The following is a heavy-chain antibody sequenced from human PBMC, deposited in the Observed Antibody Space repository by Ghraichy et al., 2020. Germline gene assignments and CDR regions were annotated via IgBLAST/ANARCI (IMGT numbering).Heavy chain of an antibody. D-gene: IGHD2-2*01. CDR3: ARETRSTAFWYFDL. CDR2: MCPSGST. V-gene: IGHV4-59*01. J-gene: IGHJ2*01. CDR1: GDTMNDYY. Sequence: SETLSLTRRISGDTMNDYYGKRIRQSPSHWLEWIAYMCPSGSTNYNPSLNRRISISIDMSKNQLFLNLHSVSAADTAVYYCARETRSTAFWYFDLWGRGTLVDVS.